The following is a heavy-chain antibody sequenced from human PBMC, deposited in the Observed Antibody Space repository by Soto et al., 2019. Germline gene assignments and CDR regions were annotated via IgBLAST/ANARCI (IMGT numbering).Heavy chain of an antibody. V-gene: IGHV4-4*02. CDR1: GASISSNTW. CDR2: IYHSGST. J-gene: IGHJ6*02. CDR3: ARDNIYYYYGMDV. Sequence: ETLSLNHAVSGASISSNTWWSWVRQPPGKGLEWIGEIYHSGSTNYNPSLKSRVTISVDKSKNQFSLKLSSVTAADTAVYYCARDNIYYYYGMDVWGQGTTVT.